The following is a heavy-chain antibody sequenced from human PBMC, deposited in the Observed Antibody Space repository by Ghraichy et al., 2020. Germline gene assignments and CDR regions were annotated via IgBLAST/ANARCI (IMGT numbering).Heavy chain of an antibody. CDR3: ARGQSDYGDYDFDY. CDR1: GYTFTSYD. CDR2: MNPNSGNT. J-gene: IGHJ4*02. D-gene: IGHD4-17*01. V-gene: IGHV1-8*01. Sequence: ASVKVSCKASGYTFTSYDINWVRQATGQGLEWMGWMNPNSGNTGYAQKFQGRVTMNRNTSISTAYMELSSLRSEDTAVYYCARGQSDYGDYDFDYWGQGTLVTVSS.